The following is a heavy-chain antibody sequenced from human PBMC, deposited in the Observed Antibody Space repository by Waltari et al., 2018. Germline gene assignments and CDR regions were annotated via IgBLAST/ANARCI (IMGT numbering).Heavy chain of an antibody. J-gene: IGHJ4*02. Sequence: QVQLVQSGAEVKKPGASVKVSCKASGYTFTGYYMHWVRQAPGQGLEWMGRINPNSVGTNYAQKFQGRVTMTRDTSISTAYMELSRLRSDDTAVYYCLCTDYYGSGDYWGQGTLVTVSS. D-gene: IGHD3-10*01. V-gene: IGHV1-2*06. CDR2: INPNSVGT. CDR1: GYTFTGYY. CDR3: LCTDYYGSGDY.